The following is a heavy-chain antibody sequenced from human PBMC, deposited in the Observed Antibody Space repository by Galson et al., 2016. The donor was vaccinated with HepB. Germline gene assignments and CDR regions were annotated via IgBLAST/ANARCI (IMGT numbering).Heavy chain of an antibody. J-gene: IGHJ4*02. CDR3: AKRGDGSGSYYNGH. V-gene: IGHV3-23*01. CDR2: IGGSGGDT. CDR1: GFTFSNYA. D-gene: IGHD3-10*01. Sequence: SLRLSCAASGFTFSNYAMSWVRQAPGKGLEWVSAIGGSGGDTYYSDSVKGRFTISRDNSKDTLYLKMNSLSAEDTAVYYCAKRGDGSGSYYNGHWGQGTLVTVSS.